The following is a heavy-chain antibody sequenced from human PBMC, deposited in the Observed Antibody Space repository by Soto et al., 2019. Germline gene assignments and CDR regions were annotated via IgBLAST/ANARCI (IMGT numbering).Heavy chain of an antibody. D-gene: IGHD3-9*01. CDR1: GFSLSTSGVG. CDR2: IYWADDK. CDR3: AHSQNYGMQPNWFDR. J-gene: IGHJ5*02. V-gene: IGHV2-5*02. Sequence: QITLKESGPTLVKPAQTLTLTCTFSGFSLSTSGVGVGWIRQPPGKALEWLALIYWADDKPYSPTLKSRLTTTKDPSKNQVGRTMTNIAPVDTATYYGAHSQNYGMQPNWFDRRGQRSLVTVSS.